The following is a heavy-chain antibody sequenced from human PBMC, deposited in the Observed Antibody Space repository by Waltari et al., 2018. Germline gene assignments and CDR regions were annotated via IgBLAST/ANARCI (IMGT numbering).Heavy chain of an antibody. Sequence: EVQLVESGGGVVQPGGSVRLSCAASGLSFSTYWMNWARQAPGEGLVWVSRIKSDGSTTAYADSVKGRFTTSRDNAKNTLYLQMNSLRADDTAVYYCVRSAFLDVWGQGTTVTVSS. D-gene: IGHD3-16*01. CDR1: GLSFSTYW. J-gene: IGHJ6*02. CDR3: VRSAFLDV. V-gene: IGHV3-74*01. CDR2: IKSDGSTT.